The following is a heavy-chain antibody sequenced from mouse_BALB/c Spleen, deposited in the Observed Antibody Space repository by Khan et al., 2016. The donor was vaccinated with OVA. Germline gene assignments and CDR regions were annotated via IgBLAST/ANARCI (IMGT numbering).Heavy chain of an antibody. V-gene: IGHV1-69*02. D-gene: IGHD1-3*01. CDR2: IYPSDDYT. Sequence: QVQLQQPGAELVRPGASVKLSCKASGYTFSNFWINWMKQRPGQGLEWIGNIYPSDDYTHYNQKFKDKATLTVDKSSSTAYMQLSSPTSEDSAVYYCTRWDNNFDYWGQGTTLTVSS. CDR3: TRWDNNFDY. J-gene: IGHJ2*01. CDR1: GYTFSNFW.